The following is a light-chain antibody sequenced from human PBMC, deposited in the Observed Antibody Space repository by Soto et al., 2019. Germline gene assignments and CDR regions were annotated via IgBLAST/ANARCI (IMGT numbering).Light chain of an antibody. CDR2: EGN. V-gene: IGLV2-23*01. CDR1: SSDVGSYNL. CDR3: CAYAGSSTLV. Sequence: SALTQPASVSGSPGQSITISCTGTSSDVGSYNLFSWYQQHPGKAPKLMIYEGNKRPSGVSNRFSASKSGNTASLTLSGLQAEDEADYYCCAYAGSSTLVFGGGTKVTVL. J-gene: IGLJ2*01.